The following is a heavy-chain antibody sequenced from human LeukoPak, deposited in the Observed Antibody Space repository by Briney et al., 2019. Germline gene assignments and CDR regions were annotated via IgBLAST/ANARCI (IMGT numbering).Heavy chain of an antibody. Sequence: ASVKVSCKASGYTFIGYYMHWVRQAPGQGLEWMGWINPNSGGTNYAQKFQGRVTMTGDTSISTAYMELSRLRSDDTAVYYCARRDILTGYYIRVDWFDPWGQGTLVTVSS. J-gene: IGHJ5*02. V-gene: IGHV1-2*02. CDR1: GYTFIGYY. CDR3: ARRDILTGYYIRVDWFDP. D-gene: IGHD3-9*01. CDR2: INPNSGGT.